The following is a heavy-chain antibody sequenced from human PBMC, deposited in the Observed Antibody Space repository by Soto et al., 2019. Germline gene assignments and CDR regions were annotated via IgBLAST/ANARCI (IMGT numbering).Heavy chain of an antibody. CDR1: GFTFRSNS. CDR3: AKGPHSASGYYYMDV. V-gene: IGHV3-21*01. J-gene: IGHJ6*03. CDR2: ISSSSSYI. Sequence: GGSLRLSCAASGFTFRSNSMNWVRQAPGKGLESVSIISSSSSYIKYADSVKGRFTISRDNAKNSLYLQMNSLRAEDTAVYYWAKGPHSASGYYYMDVWGKGTTVTVSS. D-gene: IGHD3-10*01.